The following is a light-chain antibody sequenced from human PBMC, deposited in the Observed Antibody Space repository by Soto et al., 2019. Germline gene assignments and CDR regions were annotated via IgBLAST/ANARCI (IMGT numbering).Light chain of an antibody. CDR1: QSVSSY. V-gene: IGKV3-11*01. CDR3: QQRSNWPPSLT. Sequence: EIVLTQSPATLSLSPGERATLSCRASQSVSSYLAWYQQKPGQAPRLLIYDASNRATGIPARFSGSGSGTDFTLTISSRELEDFAVYYCQQRSNWPPSLTFGGGTKVEIK. CDR2: DAS. J-gene: IGKJ4*01.